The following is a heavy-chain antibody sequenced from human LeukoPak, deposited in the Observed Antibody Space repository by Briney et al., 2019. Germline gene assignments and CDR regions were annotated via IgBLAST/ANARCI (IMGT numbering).Heavy chain of an antibody. CDR3: ARDRLRVRGVIITAAFDI. D-gene: IGHD3-10*01. V-gene: IGHV1-2*06. Sequence: GASVKVSCKASGYTFTGYYMHWVRQAPGQGLEWMGRINPNSGGTNYAQKFQGRVTMTRDTSISTAYMELSRLRSDDTAVYYCARDRLRVRGVIITAAFDIWGQGTMVTVSS. J-gene: IGHJ3*02. CDR2: INPNSGGT. CDR1: GYTFTGYY.